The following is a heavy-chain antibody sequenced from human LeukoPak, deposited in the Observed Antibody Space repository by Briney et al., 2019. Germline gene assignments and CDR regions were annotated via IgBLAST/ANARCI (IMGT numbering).Heavy chain of an antibody. Sequence: GASVKVSCKASGYTFTGYYMHWVRQAPGQGLEWMGWINPNSGGTNYAQKFQGRVTMTRDTSISTAYMELSRLRSDDTAVYYCARDRVFGYSYPTGWFDPWGQGTLVTVSS. CDR2: INPNSGGT. CDR1: GYTFTGYY. J-gene: IGHJ5*02. V-gene: IGHV1-2*02. CDR3: ARDRVFGYSYPTGWFDP. D-gene: IGHD5-18*01.